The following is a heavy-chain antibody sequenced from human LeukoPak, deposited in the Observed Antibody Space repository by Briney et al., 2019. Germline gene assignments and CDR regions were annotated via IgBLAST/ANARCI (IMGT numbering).Heavy chain of an antibody. CDR1: GFTFSSYW. CDR3: AKSAPNYDILTGYPDY. J-gene: IGHJ4*02. CDR2: IKQDGSEK. Sequence: GGSLRLSCAASGFTFSSYWMSWVRQAPGKGLEWVANIKQDGSEKYYVDSVKGRFTISRDNAKNSLYLQMNSLRAEDTAVYYCAKSAPNYDILTGYPDYWGQGTLVTVSS. V-gene: IGHV3-7*03. D-gene: IGHD3-9*01.